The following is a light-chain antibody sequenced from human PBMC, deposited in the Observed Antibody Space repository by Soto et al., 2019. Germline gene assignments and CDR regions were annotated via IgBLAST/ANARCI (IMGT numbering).Light chain of an antibody. CDR1: NIGAKG. CDR3: QVWHSTSVRV. V-gene: IGLV3-21*02. Sequence: SYEPTQPPSVSVAPGQTARITWGGNNIGAKGVHWYQQKKPGQAPVLVVFDDRARPSVIPERFSGSNSGNTATLTISRVEAGDEADYYCQVWHSTSVRVFGGGTQLTVL. J-gene: IGLJ2*01. CDR2: DDR.